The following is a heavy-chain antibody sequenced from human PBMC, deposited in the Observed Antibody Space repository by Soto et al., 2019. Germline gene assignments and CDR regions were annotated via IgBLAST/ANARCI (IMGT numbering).Heavy chain of an antibody. CDR3: ARYQWNPGAFDP. Sequence: QVQLQQWGAGLLKPSETLSLTCAVYGGSLSDYYWNWLRQPPGKGLEWIGEINHRGTTSYNPSLKSRVDISVDTAMTQFSLKLRSVTAADTAIYYWARYQWNPGAFDPWGPGTQVTVSS. D-gene: IGHD1-20*01. J-gene: IGHJ5*02. CDR2: INHRGTT. V-gene: IGHV4-34*01. CDR1: GGSLSDYY.